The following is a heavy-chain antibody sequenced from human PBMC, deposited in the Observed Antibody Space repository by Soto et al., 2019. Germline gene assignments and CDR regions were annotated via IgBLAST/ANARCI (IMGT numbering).Heavy chain of an antibody. J-gene: IGHJ4*02. D-gene: IGHD7-27*01. Sequence: QVQLQESGPGRVKPSETLSLTCSVSGGSVRTGSYHWSWIRQPPGKGLEWIGFIPNNGSPDYNPSLRSRVVVSIDRSKNQFSLKVNSVTAADTAVYFCARIGWGGDSWRQGTLVTVSS. CDR3: ARIGWGGDS. CDR2: IPNNGSP. V-gene: IGHV4-61*01. CDR1: GGSVRTGSYH.